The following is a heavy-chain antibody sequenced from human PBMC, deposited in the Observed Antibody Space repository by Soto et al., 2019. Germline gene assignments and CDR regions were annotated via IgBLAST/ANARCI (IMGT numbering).Heavy chain of an antibody. J-gene: IGHJ6*02. CDR2: IYWDDDK. D-gene: IGHD2-15*01. CDR3: AYLPCSGGSCYWFSYSGMDV. CDR1: GFSLSTSGVG. V-gene: IGHV2-5*02. Sequence: QITLKESGPTLVKPTQTLTLTCTFSGFSLSTSGVGVAWIRQPPGKALEWLALIYWDDDKRYRPSLETRLTIXXXTXXNQVVLTMTNMDSVDTATYYCAYLPCSGGSCYWFSYSGMDVRGQGTTVTVSS.